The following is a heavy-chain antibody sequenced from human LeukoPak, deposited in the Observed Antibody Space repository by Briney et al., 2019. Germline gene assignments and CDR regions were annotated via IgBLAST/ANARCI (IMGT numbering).Heavy chain of an antibody. Sequence: SVKVSCKASGGTFSSYAISWVRQAPGQGLEWMGGVIPIFGTANYAQKFQGRVTITADESTSTAYMELSSLRSEDTAVYYCAGPLADPDAFDIWGQGTMVTVSS. CDR1: GGTFSSYA. V-gene: IGHV1-69*01. CDR2: VIPIFGTA. CDR3: AGPLADPDAFDI. J-gene: IGHJ3*02.